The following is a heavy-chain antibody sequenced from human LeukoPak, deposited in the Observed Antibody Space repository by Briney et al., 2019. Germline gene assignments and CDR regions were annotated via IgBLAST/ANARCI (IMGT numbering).Heavy chain of an antibody. CDR2: INPNSGGT. Sequence: ASVKVSCKASGYTFTGYYMHWVRQAPGQGLEWMGWINPNSGGTNYAQKFQGRVTMTRDTSISTAYMELSRLRSDDTAVYYCARASPRTKYPIYYYGMDVWGQGTTVTVSS. D-gene: IGHD2-2*01. J-gene: IGHJ6*02. V-gene: IGHV1-2*02. CDR3: ARASPRTKYPIYYYGMDV. CDR1: GYTFTGYY.